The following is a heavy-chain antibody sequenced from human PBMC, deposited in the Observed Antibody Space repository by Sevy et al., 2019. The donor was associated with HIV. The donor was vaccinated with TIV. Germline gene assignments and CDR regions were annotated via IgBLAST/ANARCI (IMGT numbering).Heavy chain of an antibody. V-gene: IGHV1-8*02. J-gene: IGHJ3*02. CDR1: GYTFTSYD. D-gene: IGHD2-15*01. Sequence: ASVKVSCKASGYTFTSYDINWVRQATGQGLEWMGWMNPNSGNTGYAQKFQGRVTMTRNTTISTAYMELSSLRSEDTAEYYCARGDTVVTGGAFDIWGQGTMVTVSS. CDR2: MNPNSGNT. CDR3: ARGDTVVTGGAFDI.